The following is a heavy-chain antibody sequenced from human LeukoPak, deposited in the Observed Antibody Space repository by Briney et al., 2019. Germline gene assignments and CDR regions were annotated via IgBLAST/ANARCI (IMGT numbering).Heavy chain of an antibody. CDR2: ISSSGSTI. Sequence: GGSLRLSCAASGFTFSDYYMSWIRQAPGKGLEWVSYISSSGSTIYYADSVKGRFTISRDNAKNSLYLQMNSLRAEDTAVYYCASCSMLSGSYYLDYYYYMDVWGKGTTVTVSS. J-gene: IGHJ6*03. CDR3: ASCSMLSGSYYLDYYYYMDV. D-gene: IGHD1-26*01. CDR1: GFTFSDYY. V-gene: IGHV3-11*04.